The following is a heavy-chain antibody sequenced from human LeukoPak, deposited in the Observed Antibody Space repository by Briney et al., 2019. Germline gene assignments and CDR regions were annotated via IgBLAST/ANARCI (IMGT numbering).Heavy chain of an antibody. Sequence: GGSLRLSCVASGFTFSSYAMSWVRQAPGKGLEWVAVIWYDGSNKYYADSVKGRFTISRDNSKNTLYLQMNSLRAEDTAVYYCAREKGAYCGGDCYPPFDYWGQGTLVTVSS. J-gene: IGHJ4*02. CDR2: IWYDGSNK. CDR3: AREKGAYCGGDCYPPFDY. CDR1: GFTFSSYA. D-gene: IGHD2-21*02. V-gene: IGHV3-33*08.